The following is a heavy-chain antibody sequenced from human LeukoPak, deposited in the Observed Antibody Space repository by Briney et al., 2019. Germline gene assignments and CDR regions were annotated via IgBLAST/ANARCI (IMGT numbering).Heavy chain of an antibody. Sequence: GGSLRLSCAASGFTFSSYSMNWVRQAPGKGLEWVSYISSSSSTIYYADSVKGRFTISRDNAKNSLYLQMNSLRAEDTAVYYCARDGVATGGYYYYYYMDVWGKGTTVTVSS. J-gene: IGHJ6*03. CDR2: ISSSSSTI. V-gene: IGHV3-48*01. CDR3: ARDGVATGGYYYYYYMDV. D-gene: IGHD5-12*01. CDR1: GFTFSSYS.